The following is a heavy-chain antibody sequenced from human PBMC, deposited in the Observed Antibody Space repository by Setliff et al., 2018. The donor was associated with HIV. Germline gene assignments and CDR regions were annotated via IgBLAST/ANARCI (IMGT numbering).Heavy chain of an antibody. J-gene: IGHJ4*02. V-gene: IGHV3-23*01. Sequence: GGSLRLSCAASGFTFSKYAMSWVRQAPGKGLEWVSAISGSGGSTYYADSVKGRFTISRDNSKNTLYLQMNSLRPEDTAVYYCATLWMRGGYFDTWGQGTLVTVSS. CDR1: GFTFSKYA. D-gene: IGHD2-15*01. CDR3: ATLWMRGGYFDT. CDR2: ISGSGGST.